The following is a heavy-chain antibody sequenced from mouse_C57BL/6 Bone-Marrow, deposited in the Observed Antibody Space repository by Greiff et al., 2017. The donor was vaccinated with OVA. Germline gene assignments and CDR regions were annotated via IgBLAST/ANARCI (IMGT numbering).Heavy chain of an antibody. CDR3: ARRYYAMDN. J-gene: IGHJ4*01. Sequence: QVQLQQSGAELAKPGASVKLSCKASGYTFTSYWMHWVKQRPGQGLEWIGYINPSSGYTKSNQKFKDKTTLTADKTSSTAYMQLSILTYEDSAVYYCARRYYAMDNWGQGTSITVTS. V-gene: IGHV1-7*01. CDR1: GYTFTSYW. CDR2: INPSSGYT.